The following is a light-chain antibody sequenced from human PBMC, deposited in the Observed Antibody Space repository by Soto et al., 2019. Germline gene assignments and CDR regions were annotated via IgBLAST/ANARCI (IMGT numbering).Light chain of an antibody. V-gene: IGLV1-44*01. Sequence: QSVLTQPPSASGTPGQRVTISCSGSSSNIGNNTVNWYQLLPGTAPKLLIYSNNQWPSGVPDRFSGSKSGTSASLAISGLQSEDEADYYCAAWDDSLNGLYVFGTGTKVTVL. CDR3: AAWDDSLNGLYV. CDR2: SNN. J-gene: IGLJ1*01. CDR1: SSNIGNNT.